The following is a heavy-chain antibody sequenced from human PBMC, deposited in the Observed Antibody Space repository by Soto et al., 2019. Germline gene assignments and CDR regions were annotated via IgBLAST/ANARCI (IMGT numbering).Heavy chain of an antibody. D-gene: IGHD3-22*01. CDR1: GASLSSYY. CDR2: IYYTGST. Sequence: SETLSLTCTVSGASLSSYYWSWIRQPPGKGLEWIGYIYYTGSTNYNPSLKSRVTISVDTSKNQFSLKLSSVTAADTAVYYCARPNDSSGYYPLIYWGQGTPVTVSS. J-gene: IGHJ4*02. CDR3: ARPNDSSGYYPLIY. V-gene: IGHV4-59*01.